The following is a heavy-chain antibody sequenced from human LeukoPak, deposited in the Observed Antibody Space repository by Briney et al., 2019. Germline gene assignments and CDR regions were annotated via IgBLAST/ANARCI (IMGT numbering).Heavy chain of an antibody. J-gene: IGHJ4*02. V-gene: IGHV1-2*02. CDR1: GYTFTDYN. Sequence: ASVKVSCKASGYTFTDYNIHWVRQAPGQGPEWMGWVNPNSGDTTYAQNFQGRVTMSRDTSVSTAYMEVSRLRTDDTAVYYCARGEHHSFPYFLNYWGQGTLVTVSS. CDR3: ARGEHHSFPYFLNY. D-gene: IGHD1-14*01. CDR2: VNPNSGDT.